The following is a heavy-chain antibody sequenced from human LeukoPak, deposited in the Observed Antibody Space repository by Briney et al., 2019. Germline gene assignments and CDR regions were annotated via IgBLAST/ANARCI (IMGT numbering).Heavy chain of an antibody. CDR3: GRDAREEWLLLSGYLYGFAV. CDR1: GRIYTDYW. Sequence: GGSLRLSGAVLGRIYTDYWTGWVRQAPGKGLEWVAQIKSDGSEEYYADSVRGRFTISRDNAKSSLYLQMNSLGCEHAVDYYEGRDAREEWLLLSGYLYGFAVCGQGTTLTVSS. D-gene: IGHD3-22*01. CDR2: IKSDGSEE. J-gene: IGHJ6*01. V-gene: IGHV3-7*04.